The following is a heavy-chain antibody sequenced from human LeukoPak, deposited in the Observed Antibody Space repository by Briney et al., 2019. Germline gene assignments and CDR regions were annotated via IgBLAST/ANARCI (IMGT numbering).Heavy chain of an antibody. CDR3: ARALNYYGSGSYFDYNWFDP. V-gene: IGHV4-30-2*01. D-gene: IGHD3-10*01. Sequence: SETLSLTCAVSGGSISSGGYSWSWIRQPPGKGLEWIGYIYHSGSTYYNPSLKSRVTISVDTSKNQFSLKLSSVTAADTAVYYCARALNYYGSGSYFDYNWFDPWGQGTLVTVSS. J-gene: IGHJ5*02. CDR2: IYHSGST. CDR1: GGSISSGGYS.